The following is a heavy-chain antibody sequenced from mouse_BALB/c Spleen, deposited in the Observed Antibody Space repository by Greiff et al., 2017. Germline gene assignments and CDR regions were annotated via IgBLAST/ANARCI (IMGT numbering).Heavy chain of an antibody. V-gene: IGHV1-54*01. CDR2: INPGSGGT. J-gene: IGHJ4*01. D-gene: IGHD1-1*01. CDR3: ARRVEDAMYY. CDR1: GYAFTNYL. Sequence: QVQLQQSGAELVRPGTSVKVSCKASGYAFTNYLIEWVKQRPGQGLEWIGVINPGSGGTNYNEKFKGKATLTADKSSSTAYMQLSSLTSDDSAVYFCARRVEDAMYYWGQGTSVTVSS.